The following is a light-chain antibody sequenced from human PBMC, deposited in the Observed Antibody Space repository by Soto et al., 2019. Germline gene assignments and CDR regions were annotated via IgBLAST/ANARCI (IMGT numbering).Light chain of an antibody. Sequence: EIVLTQSPATLSVSPGDRATLSCRASQSVSRYLAWYQQKAGQAPRLVMYDAATRATGIPDRFSGSGSGTDVTLTISSLEPEDFAVYYCQQRGNWPLTFGQGTRLEIQ. CDR3: QQRGNWPLT. CDR1: QSVSRY. V-gene: IGKV3-11*01. CDR2: DAA. J-gene: IGKJ5*01.